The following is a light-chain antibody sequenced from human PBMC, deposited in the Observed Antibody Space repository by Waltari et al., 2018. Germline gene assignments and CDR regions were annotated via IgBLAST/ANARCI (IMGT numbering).Light chain of an antibody. J-gene: IGLJ2*01. CDR1: SSDIGDFNY. V-gene: IGLV2-14*03. CDR3: SSYTDTNTLHVV. CDR2: GGT. Sequence: SALTQPASVSGSPGQSITISCTGTSSDIGDFNYISWYQQHPGEGPKLIIYGGTKRPSGVSNRFSGSKSGNTASLTISGLQADDEAEYFCSSYTDTNTLHVVFGGGTKLSVL.